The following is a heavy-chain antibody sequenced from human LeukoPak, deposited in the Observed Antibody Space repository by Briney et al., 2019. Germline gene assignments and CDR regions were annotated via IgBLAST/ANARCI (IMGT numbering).Heavy chain of an antibody. CDR3: AKSRRGYDSGV. J-gene: IGHJ4*02. CDR1: GFTFSSYA. Sequence: GGSLRLSCAASGFTFSSYAMCWVRQAPGKGLEWVSAISGSGGSTYYTDSVKGRFTISRDNSKNTLYLQMNSLRAEDTAVYYCAKSRRGYDSGVWGQGTLVTVSS. V-gene: IGHV3-23*01. CDR2: ISGSGGST. D-gene: IGHD5-12*01.